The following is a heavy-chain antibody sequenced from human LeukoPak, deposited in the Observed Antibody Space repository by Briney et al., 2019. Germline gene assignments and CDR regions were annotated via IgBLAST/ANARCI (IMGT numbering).Heavy chain of an antibody. J-gene: IGHJ4*02. CDR3: ASITIFGPVSPPDY. CDR1: GFTFSSYG. Sequence: PGGSLRLSCAASGFTFSSYGMHWVRQAPGKGLEWVSGISGSGGNTYSADSVKGRFTISRDNSKNTLYLQMNSLRAEDTAVYYCASITIFGPVSPPDYWGQGTLVTVSS. D-gene: IGHD3-3*01. V-gene: IGHV3-23*01. CDR2: ISGSGGNT.